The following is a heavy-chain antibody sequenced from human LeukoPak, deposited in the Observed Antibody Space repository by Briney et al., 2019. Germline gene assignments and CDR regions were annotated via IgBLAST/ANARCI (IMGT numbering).Heavy chain of an antibody. CDR2: FSGSDDST. V-gene: IGHV3-23*01. D-gene: IGHD3-22*01. Sequence: PGGSLRLSCAASGFTFSSYGMSWVRQAPGKGLEWVSGFSGSDDSTYYADSVKGRFTISRDNSKNTLYLQMNSLRAEDTAVYYCAKDGAKERYDSSGYGYWGQGTLVIVSS. CDR3: AKDGAKERYDSSGYGY. CDR1: GFTFSSYG. J-gene: IGHJ4*02.